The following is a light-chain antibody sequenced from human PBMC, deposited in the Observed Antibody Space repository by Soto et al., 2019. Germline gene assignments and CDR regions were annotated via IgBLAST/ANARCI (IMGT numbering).Light chain of an antibody. Sequence: EIVLTQSPGTLSLSPGERATLSCRASQSVNNNYLAWYQQKPGQAPRLLIYGASSRATGIPDRFSGSGSGTAFTLTISRLEPEDFAVYYCQQYGSSPYTFGQGTKLEIK. CDR1: QSVNNNY. CDR2: GAS. J-gene: IGKJ2*01. V-gene: IGKV3-20*01. CDR3: QQYGSSPYT.